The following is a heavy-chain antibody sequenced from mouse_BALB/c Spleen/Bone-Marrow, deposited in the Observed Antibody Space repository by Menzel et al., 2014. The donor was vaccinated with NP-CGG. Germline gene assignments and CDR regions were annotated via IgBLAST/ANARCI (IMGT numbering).Heavy chain of an antibody. CDR3: ASDSSGYYYAMDY. CDR2: ISSGSSTI. CDR1: GFTLSSFG. J-gene: IGHJ4*01. D-gene: IGHD3-2*01. Sequence: VQLQQSGGGLVQPGGSRKLSCAASGFTLSSFGMHWVRQAPEKGLEWVAYISSGSSTIYYADTVKGRFTISRDNPKNTLFLQMTSLRSEDTAMYYCASDSSGYYYAMDYWGQGTSVTVSS. V-gene: IGHV5-17*02.